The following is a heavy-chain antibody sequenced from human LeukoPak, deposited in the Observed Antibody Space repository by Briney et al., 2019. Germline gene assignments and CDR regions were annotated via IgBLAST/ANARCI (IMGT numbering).Heavy chain of an antibody. J-gene: IGHJ6*02. CDR3: ARNPRITIFGYGMDV. V-gene: IGHV1-69*13. CDR2: IIPIFGTA. D-gene: IGHD3-3*01. CDR1: GVTFSSYA. Sequence: SVKVSCKASGVTFSSYAISWVRQAPGQGLEWMGGIIPIFGTANYAQKFQGRVTITADESTSTAYMELSSLRSEDTAVYYCARNPRITIFGYGMDVWGQGTTVTVSS.